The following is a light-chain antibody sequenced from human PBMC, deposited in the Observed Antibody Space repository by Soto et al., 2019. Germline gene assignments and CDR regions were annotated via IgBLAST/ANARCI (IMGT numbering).Light chain of an antibody. CDR1: QSIRTS. V-gene: IGKV3-11*01. J-gene: IGKJ5*01. CDR3: QQRNVWPPIT. CDR2: DAS. Sequence: EVVLTQSPATLSLSPGERATLSCRASQSIRTSLAWYQQKPGQAPRLVIFDASSRANGVPARFGGSGSGTDFTLTINSLEPEDFAVYYCQQRNVWPPITLGQGTRLEIK.